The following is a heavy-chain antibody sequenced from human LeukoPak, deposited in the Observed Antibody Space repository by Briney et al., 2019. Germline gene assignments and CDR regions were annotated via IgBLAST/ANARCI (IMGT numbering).Heavy chain of an antibody. J-gene: IGHJ6*03. CDR3: ARVDDNYYYYMDV. D-gene: IGHD3-22*01. V-gene: IGHV3-48*03. CDR2: ISSSGSTI. CDR1: GFTFSSYE. Sequence: GGSLRLSCAASGFTFSSYEMNWVRQAPGKGLEWVSYISSSGSTIYYADSVKGRFTVSRDNAKNSLFLQMNSLRAEDTAVYYCARVDDNYYYYMDVWGRGTTVTVSS.